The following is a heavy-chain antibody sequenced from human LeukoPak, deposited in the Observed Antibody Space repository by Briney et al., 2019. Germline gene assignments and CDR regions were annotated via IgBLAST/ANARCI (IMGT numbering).Heavy chain of an antibody. CDR2: IYYSGSI. J-gene: IGHJ4*02. CDR3: ARDDGMVGDY. Sequence: PSETLSLTCTVSGGSISSSSYYWGWIRQPPGKGLEWIGSIYYSGSIYYNPSLKSRVTISVDTSKNQFSLKLSSVTAADTAVYYCARDDGMVGDYWGQGTLVTVSS. CDR1: GGSISSSSYY. V-gene: IGHV4-39*07. D-gene: IGHD2-15*01.